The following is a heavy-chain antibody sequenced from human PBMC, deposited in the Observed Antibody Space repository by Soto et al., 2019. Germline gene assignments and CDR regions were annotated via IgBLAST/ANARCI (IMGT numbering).Heavy chain of an antibody. Sequence: EVQLLESGGGWIQPGGSLRLSCAASGFSFSNYAMNWVRQAPGKGLEWVSFISGSGGTTDYADSVRGRFRLSRDNSKNTVDLEVNSLRTEDTAVYFCAKGRSALPIFDYWGQGVMVTVSS. J-gene: IGHJ4*02. CDR1: GFSFSNYA. CDR2: ISGSGGTT. CDR3: AKGRSALPIFDY. V-gene: IGHV3-23*01.